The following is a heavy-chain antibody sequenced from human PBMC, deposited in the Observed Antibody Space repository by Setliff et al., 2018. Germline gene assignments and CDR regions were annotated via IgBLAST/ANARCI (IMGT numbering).Heavy chain of an antibody. CDR1: GYSISSGYY. Sequence: SETLSLTCAVSGYSISSGYYWGWIRQPPGKGLEWIGSIHHRGSTYYNPSLKSRVTTLVDTSKNHFSLKLTSVTAADTAVYYCARHASSGLQTFDFWGQGALVTVSS. J-gene: IGHJ4*02. V-gene: IGHV4-38-2*01. D-gene: IGHD6-13*01. CDR2: IHHRGST. CDR3: ARHASSGLQTFDF.